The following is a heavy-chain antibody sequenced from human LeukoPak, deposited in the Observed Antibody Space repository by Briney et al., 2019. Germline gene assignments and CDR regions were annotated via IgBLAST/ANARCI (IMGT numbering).Heavy chain of an antibody. CDR1: GGSISSYY. D-gene: IGHD3-3*01. V-gene: IGHV4-4*07. J-gene: IGHJ3*02. CDR2: IYTSGST. Sequence: MASETLSLTCTVSGGSISSYYWSWIRQPAGKGLEWIGRIYTSGSTNYNPSLKSRVTMSVDTSKNQFSLKLSSVTAADTAVYYCARVRPSGHDFWSGSDAFDIWGQGTMVTVSS. CDR3: ARVRPSGHDFWSGSDAFDI.